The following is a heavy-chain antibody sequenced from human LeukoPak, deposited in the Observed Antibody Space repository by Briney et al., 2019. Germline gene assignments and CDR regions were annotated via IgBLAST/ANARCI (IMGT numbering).Heavy chain of an antibody. Sequence: ASVKVSCKASGYTFTNSYIHWVRQAPGQVLEWMGLINPDGGNTNYAQNFQGRVTLTRDTSTSTVYMELSSLRSEDTAIYYCARIRDGHNDAYDLWGQGTVVTVPS. CDR3: ARIRDGHNDAYDL. CDR1: GYTFTNSY. V-gene: IGHV1-46*01. J-gene: IGHJ3*01. CDR2: INPDGGNT. D-gene: IGHD5-24*01.